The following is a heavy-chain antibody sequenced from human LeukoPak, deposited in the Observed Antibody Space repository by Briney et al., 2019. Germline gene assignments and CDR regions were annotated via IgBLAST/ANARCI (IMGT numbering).Heavy chain of an antibody. Sequence: ASVKVSCKASGYTFTGYYMHWVRQAPGQGLEWMGWINPNSGGTNYAQKFQGRVTMTRDTSISTAYMELSRLRSDDTAVYYCARALEGYCTNGVCWNFDYWGQGTLVTVSS. J-gene: IGHJ4*02. D-gene: IGHD2-8*01. CDR1: GYTFTGYY. CDR3: ARALEGYCTNGVCWNFDY. V-gene: IGHV1-2*02. CDR2: INPNSGGT.